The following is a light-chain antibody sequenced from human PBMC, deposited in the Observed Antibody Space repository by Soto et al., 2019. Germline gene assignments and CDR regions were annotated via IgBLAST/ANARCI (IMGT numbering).Light chain of an antibody. J-gene: IGKJ4*01. CDR2: TGS. CDR1: QGISSW. CDR3: QKGKRFPLT. Sequence: DIQMTQSPSSVSASVGDRVSITCRASQGISSWLAWYQQKPGRAPKLLIYTGSSLQSGVPSRFRGPGTGKDFPPNISRLQAEDFGNLHCQKGKRFPLTFGGGTKVEIK. V-gene: IGKV1-12*01.